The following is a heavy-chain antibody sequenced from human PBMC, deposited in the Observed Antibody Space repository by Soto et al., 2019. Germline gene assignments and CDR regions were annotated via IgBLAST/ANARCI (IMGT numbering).Heavy chain of an antibody. V-gene: IGHV4-39*02. CDR1: GASISSSSYF. CDR3: SRRAPEGFDP. CDR2: IDYRGTT. Sequence: QLQLQESGPGLAKPSETLSLNCTVSGASISSSSYFWAWIRRTPGKGLEWIASIDYRGTTYKNPSLKSRVTISLHTSKNHFFLNLGSVTAAYTALYYCSRRAPEGFDPWGQGTLVTVSS. J-gene: IGHJ5*02.